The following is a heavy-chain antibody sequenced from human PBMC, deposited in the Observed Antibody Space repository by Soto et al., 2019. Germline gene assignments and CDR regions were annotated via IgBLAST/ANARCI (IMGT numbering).Heavy chain of an antibody. V-gene: IGHV4-30-4*01. CDR3: AKDTYYYDRSGYYTYDH. CDR1: GGSISSGDYY. J-gene: IGHJ5*02. Sequence: SETLSLTCTVSGGSISSGDYYWSWIRQPPGKGLEWIGYIYYSGSTYYNPSLKSRVTISLDTSKNQFSLKLSSVTAADTAVYYCAKDTYYYDRSGYYTYDHWGQGTQVTVSS. D-gene: IGHD3-22*01. CDR2: IYYSGST.